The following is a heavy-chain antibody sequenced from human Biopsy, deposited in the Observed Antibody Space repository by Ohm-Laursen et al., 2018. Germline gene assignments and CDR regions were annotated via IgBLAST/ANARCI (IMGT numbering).Heavy chain of an antibody. Sequence: ASVKVSCKAPTGTFTSYGIIWVRQAPGQGLEWMGRIVPILRTTAYAQTFLGRVTITADSPTSTVDMELTSLTSDDTAVYFCAREAIGYQLPCDDWGQGTLVTVSS. CDR1: TGTFTSYG. D-gene: IGHD2-2*01. V-gene: IGHV1-69*11. J-gene: IGHJ4*02. CDR2: IVPILRTT. CDR3: AREAIGYQLPCDD.